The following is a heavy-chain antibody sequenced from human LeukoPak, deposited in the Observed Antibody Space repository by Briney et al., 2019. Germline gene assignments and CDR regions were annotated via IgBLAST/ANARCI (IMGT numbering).Heavy chain of an antibody. CDR1: GYTFTSYY. CDR3: ARVLGDSSGSYY. V-gene: IGHV1-46*01. Sequence: VASVKVSCKASGYTFTSYYMHWVRQAPGQGLEWMVIINTSGGSASYAQKFQGRVTMTRDTSTSTVYMELSSVRSEDTAVYYCARVLGDSSGSYYWGQGTLVTVSS. J-gene: IGHJ4*02. D-gene: IGHD6-19*01. CDR2: INTSGGSA.